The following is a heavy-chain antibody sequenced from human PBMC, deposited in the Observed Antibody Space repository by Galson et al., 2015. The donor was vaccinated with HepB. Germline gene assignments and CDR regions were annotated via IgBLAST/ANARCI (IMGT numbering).Heavy chain of an antibody. CDR3: AKNLVVADAHEGLDY. D-gene: IGHD2-15*01. V-gene: IGHV3-30*18. CDR1: GFTFSSYG. J-gene: IGHJ4*02. Sequence: SLRLSCAASGFTFSSYGMHWVRQAPGKGLEWVAVISYDGSNKYYADSVKGRFTISRDNSKNTLYLQMNSLRAEDTAVYYCAKNLVVADAHEGLDYWGQGTLVTVSS. CDR2: ISYDGSNK.